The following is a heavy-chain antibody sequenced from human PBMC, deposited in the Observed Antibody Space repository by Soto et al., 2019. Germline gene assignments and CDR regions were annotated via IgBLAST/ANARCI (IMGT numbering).Heavy chain of an antibody. CDR1: GYTFTSYD. CDR2: MNPNSGNT. CDR3: VRGWEYYDFWSGLSNWFDP. J-gene: IGHJ5*02. V-gene: IGHV1-8*01. D-gene: IGHD3-3*01. Sequence: ASVKVSCKASGYTFTSYDMNWVRQATGQGLEWMGWMNPNSGNTGYAQKFQGRVTMTRNTSISTAYMELSSLRSEDTAVYYCVRGWEYYDFWSGLSNWFDPWGQGTLVTVSS.